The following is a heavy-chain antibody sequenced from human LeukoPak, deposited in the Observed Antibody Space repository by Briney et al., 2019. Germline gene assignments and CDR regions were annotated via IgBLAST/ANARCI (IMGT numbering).Heavy chain of an antibody. D-gene: IGHD6-6*01. CDR1: GYTFTSYY. Sequence: ASVKVSCKASGYTFTSYYMHWVRQAPGQGLEWMGIINPSGGSTSYAQKFQGRVTMTRDMSTSTVYMELSSLRPEDTAVYYCARDDRIRYSSSSGGYWGQGTLVTVSS. V-gene: IGHV1-46*01. CDR2: INPSGGST. CDR3: ARDDRIRYSSSSGGY. J-gene: IGHJ4*02.